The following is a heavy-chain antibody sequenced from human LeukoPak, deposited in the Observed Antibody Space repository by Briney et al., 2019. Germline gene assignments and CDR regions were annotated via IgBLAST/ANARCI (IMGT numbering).Heavy chain of an antibody. V-gene: IGHV3-7*01. CDR3: ARATVLRFLEWLSPYHFDY. D-gene: IGHD3-3*01. J-gene: IGHJ4*02. CDR2: IKQDGSEK. Sequence: AGGSLRLSCAASGFTFSSYWMSWVRQAPGKGLGWVANIKQDGSEKSYVDSVKGRFTISRDNAKNSLYLQMNSLRAEDTAVYYCARATVLRFLEWLSPYHFDYWGQGTLVTVSS. CDR1: GFTFSSYW.